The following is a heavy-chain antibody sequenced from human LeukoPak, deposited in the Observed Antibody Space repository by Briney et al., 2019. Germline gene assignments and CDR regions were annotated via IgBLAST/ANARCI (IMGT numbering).Heavy chain of an antibody. D-gene: IGHD6-13*01. CDR1: GGSISSSNW. CDR3: ARIAAAGASGWFDP. CDR2: FLHIGST. V-gene: IGHV4-4*02. Sequence: SGTLSLTCAVSGGSISSSNWWSWVRRPPGGGLEWIGEFLHIGSTNYNPSLKSRDTISVDKSKNQFSLKLSSVTAADTAVYYCARIAAAGASGWFDPWGQGNLGNVSS. J-gene: IGHJ5*02.